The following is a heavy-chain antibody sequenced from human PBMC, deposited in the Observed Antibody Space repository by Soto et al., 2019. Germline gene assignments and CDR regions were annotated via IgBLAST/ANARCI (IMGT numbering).Heavy chain of an antibody. CDR1: GGTFSNHA. CDR2: IILPFGTA. CDR3: TRGPDYEGYFDF. D-gene: IGHD4-17*01. J-gene: IGHJ4*02. Sequence: QVQLVQSGAEVKKPGSSVKVSCRASGGTFSNHAVGWVRQAPGQGLEWMGGIILPFGTANYAQKFQGRVTITADESRATTYMEFNSLRFEDTAVYYCTRGPDYEGYFDFWGQGTLVTVSS. V-gene: IGHV1-69*12.